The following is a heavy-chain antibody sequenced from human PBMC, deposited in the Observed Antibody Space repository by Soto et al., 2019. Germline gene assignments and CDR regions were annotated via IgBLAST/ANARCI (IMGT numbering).Heavy chain of an antibody. J-gene: IGHJ3*02. CDR3: ARVTVTTAFDI. D-gene: IGHD4-17*01. V-gene: IGHV3-11*01. CDR2: ISSSGSTI. CDR1: GFTFSDYY. Sequence: GESLKISCAASGFTFSDYYMSWIRQAPGKGLEWVSYISSSGSTIYYADSVKGRFTISRDNAKNSLYLQMNSLRAEDTAVYYCARVTVTTAFDIWGQGTMVTVSS.